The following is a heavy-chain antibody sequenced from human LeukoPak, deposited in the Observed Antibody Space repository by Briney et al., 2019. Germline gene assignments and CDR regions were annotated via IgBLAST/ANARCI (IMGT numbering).Heavy chain of an antibody. CDR1: AFTFSDYS. V-gene: IGHV3-48*01. Sequence: GGSLRLSCVASAFTFSDYSMNWVRQAPGKGLEWISYISGRSSTIYYAYSVKGGFTISRDNAKNSVYLQMNSLRAEDTAVYYCARDRITSGSYFFDYWGQGTLVTVSS. J-gene: IGHJ4*02. D-gene: IGHD1-26*01. CDR2: ISGRSSTI. CDR3: ARDRITSGSYFFDY.